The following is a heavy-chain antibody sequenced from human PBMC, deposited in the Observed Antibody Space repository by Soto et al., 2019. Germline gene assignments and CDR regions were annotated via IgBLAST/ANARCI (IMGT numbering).Heavy chain of an antibody. Sequence: ETLSLTCTVSGGSISSSSYYWGWIRQPPGKGLEWIGSIYYSGSTYYNPSLKSRVTISVDTSKNQFSLKLSSVTAADTAVYYCARHVAARPRYYYGMDVWGQGTTVTVSS. D-gene: IGHD6-6*01. V-gene: IGHV4-39*01. J-gene: IGHJ6*02. CDR1: GGSISSSSYY. CDR3: ARHVAARPRYYYGMDV. CDR2: IYYSGST.